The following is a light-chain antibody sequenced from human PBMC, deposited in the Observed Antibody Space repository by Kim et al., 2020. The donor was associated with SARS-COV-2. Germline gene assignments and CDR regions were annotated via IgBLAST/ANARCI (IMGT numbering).Light chain of an antibody. J-gene: IGKJ1*01. CDR1: QSVTRS. Sequence: EIVLTQSPATLSLSPGERVTLSCRASQSVTRSLAWYQQKPGQAPRLLIYDASNRATGVQARFSGSGSGTDFTLTISILEPEDFAVYYCQHLGTFGQGTKLEI. V-gene: IGKV3-11*01. CDR2: DAS. CDR3: QHLGT.